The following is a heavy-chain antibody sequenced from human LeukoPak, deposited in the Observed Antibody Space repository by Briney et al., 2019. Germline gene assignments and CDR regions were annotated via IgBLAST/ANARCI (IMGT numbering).Heavy chain of an antibody. J-gene: IGHJ4*02. CDR1: GGTFSSYA. CDR3: ARDEGAYYAILTGLL. D-gene: IGHD3-9*01. CDR2: IIPIIGTA. V-gene: IGHV1-69*05. Sequence: SVKVSCKASGGTFSSYAISWVRQAPGQGLEWMGRIIPIIGTANYAQKFQGRVTMTTDASTSTAYMELSSLRSEDTAVYYCARDEGAYYAILTGLLWGQGTLVTVSS.